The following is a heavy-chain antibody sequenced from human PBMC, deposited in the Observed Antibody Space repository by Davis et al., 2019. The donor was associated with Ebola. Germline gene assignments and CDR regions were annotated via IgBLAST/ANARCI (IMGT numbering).Heavy chain of an antibody. CDR2: INHSGST. J-gene: IGHJ6*02. V-gene: IGHV4-34*01. D-gene: IGHD3-3*01. CDR3: ARGRWSGYRYYYYYYGMDV. Sequence: MPSETLSLTCAVYGGSFSGYYWSWIRQPPGKGLEWIGEINHSGSTNYNPSLKSRVTISVDTSKNQFSLKLSSVTAADTAVYYCARGRWSGYRYYYYYYGMDVWGQGTTVTVSS. CDR1: GGSFSGYY.